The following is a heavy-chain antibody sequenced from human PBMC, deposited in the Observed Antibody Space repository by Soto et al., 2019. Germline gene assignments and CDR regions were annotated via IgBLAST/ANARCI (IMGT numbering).Heavy chain of an antibody. CDR1: GYTFTSYG. Sequence: QVQLVQSGAEVKKPGASVKVSCKASGYTFTSYGISWVRQAPGQGLEWMGWISAYNGNTNYAQKLQGRVTMTTDTSTSTAYMGLRSLRSDDTAVYYCARDRLGSGYYYYGMDVWGQGTTVTVSS. D-gene: IGHD6-25*01. CDR2: ISAYNGNT. V-gene: IGHV1-18*04. CDR3: ARDRLGSGYYYYGMDV. J-gene: IGHJ6*02.